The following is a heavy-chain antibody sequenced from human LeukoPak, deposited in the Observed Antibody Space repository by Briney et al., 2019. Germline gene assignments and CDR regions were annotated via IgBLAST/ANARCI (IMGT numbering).Heavy chain of an antibody. CDR3: ARAPMRYSGYDRHWFDP. CDR2: ISAYNSNT. Sequence: ASVKVSCKASGYTFTSYGISWVRQAPGQGLEWMGWISAYNSNTNYAQKLQGRVTMTTDTSTSTAYMELRSLRSDDTAVYYCARAPMRYSGYDRHWFDPWGQGTLVTVSS. CDR1: GYTFTSYG. V-gene: IGHV1-18*01. D-gene: IGHD5-12*01. J-gene: IGHJ5*02.